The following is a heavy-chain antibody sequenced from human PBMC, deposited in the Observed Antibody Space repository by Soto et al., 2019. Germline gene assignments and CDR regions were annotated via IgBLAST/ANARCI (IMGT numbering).Heavy chain of an antibody. CDR2: ISSSGSTI. J-gene: IGHJ4*02. Sequence: QVQLVESGGGLVKPGGSLRLSCAASGFTFSDYYMSWIRQAPGKGLEWVSYISSSGSTIYYADSVKGRFTISRDNAKNSLYLQMNSLRAEDTAVYYCAREREARQLVPWVKGYYFDYWGQGTLVTVSS. CDR3: AREREARQLVPWVKGYYFDY. D-gene: IGHD6-6*01. V-gene: IGHV3-11*01. CDR1: GFTFSDYY.